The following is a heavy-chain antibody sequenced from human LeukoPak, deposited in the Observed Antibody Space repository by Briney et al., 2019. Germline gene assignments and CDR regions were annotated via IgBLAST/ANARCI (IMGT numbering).Heavy chain of an antibody. CDR1: GYSFTGYY. J-gene: IGHJ4*02. CDR3: ARDGIPLIDVLRYFDWPTGLPDY. D-gene: IGHD3-9*01. V-gene: IGHV1-2*02. CDR2: INPNSGGT. Sequence: ASVKVSCKASGYSFTGYYMLWVRQAPGQGLEWVGWINPNSGGTQYAQKFQGTVTMTRDTSISTAYMELSRLRSDDTAVYYCARDGIPLIDVLRYFDWPTGLPDYWGQGTLVTVSS.